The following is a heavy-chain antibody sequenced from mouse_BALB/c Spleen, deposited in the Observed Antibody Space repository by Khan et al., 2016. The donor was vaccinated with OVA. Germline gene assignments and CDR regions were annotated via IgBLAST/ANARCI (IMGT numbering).Heavy chain of an antibody. J-gene: IGHJ4*01. CDR2: ILPGSGNT. V-gene: IGHV1-9*01. CDR1: GYTFSSYW. Sequence: VQLQVSGAELMKPGASVKISCKATGYTFSSYWIEWVKQRPGHGLEWIGEILPGSGNTNYNEKFKGKATFTADTSSNTAYMQLSSLTSEDSAVYYCARSGNYRGALDYWGQGTSVTVSS. D-gene: IGHD2-1*01. CDR3: ARSGNYRGALDY.